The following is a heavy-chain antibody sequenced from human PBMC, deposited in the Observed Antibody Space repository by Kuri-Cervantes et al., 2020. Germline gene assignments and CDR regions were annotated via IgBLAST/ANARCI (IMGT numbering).Heavy chain of an antibody. CDR3: ARDRHYYGSGSSGSSFGY. D-gene: IGHD3-10*01. CDR1: GYTFTSYG. J-gene: IGHJ4*02. Sequence: ASVKVSCKASGYTFTSYGISWVRQAPGQGLEWMGWISAYNGDTNYAQKLQGRVTMTRDTSISTAYMELSRLRSDDAAVYYCARDRHYYGSGSSGSSFGYWGQGTLVTVSS. V-gene: IGHV1-18*01. CDR2: ISAYNGDT.